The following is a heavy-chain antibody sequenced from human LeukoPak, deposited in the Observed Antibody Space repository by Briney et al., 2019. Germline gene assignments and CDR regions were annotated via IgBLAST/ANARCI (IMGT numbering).Heavy chain of an antibody. Sequence: SETLSLTCTVSGGSISSSSYYWGWIRQPPGKGLEWIGSIYYSGRTYYNPSLKSRVTISVDKSKNQFSLKLSSVTAADTAVYYCASTSRDYYGSGSYYITDYWGQGTLVTVSS. D-gene: IGHD3-10*01. V-gene: IGHV4-39*07. CDR1: GGSISSSSYY. J-gene: IGHJ4*02. CDR3: ASTSRDYYGSGSYYITDY. CDR2: IYYSGRT.